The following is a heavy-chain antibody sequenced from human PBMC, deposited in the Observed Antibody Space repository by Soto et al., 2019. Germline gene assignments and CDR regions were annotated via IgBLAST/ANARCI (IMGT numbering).Heavy chain of an antibody. D-gene: IGHD2-8*01. CDR2: IAVGSGYT. V-gene: IGHV1-58*01. CDR3: AADATAWQQMVPSDY. CDR1: GFTFTSSA. J-gene: IGHJ4*02. Sequence: SVKVSCKASGFTFTSSAFQWVRQARGQRLEWIGWIAVGSGYTNYAQRFRDRVTLTRDMSTATTYMELSRLTSEDTAIYYCAADATAWQQMVPSDYWGQGTLVTVSS.